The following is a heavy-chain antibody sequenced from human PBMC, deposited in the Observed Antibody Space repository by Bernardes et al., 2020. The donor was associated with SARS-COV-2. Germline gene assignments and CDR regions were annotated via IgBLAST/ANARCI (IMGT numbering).Heavy chain of an antibody. V-gene: IGHV3-7*01. D-gene: IGHD4-17*01. CDR2: INQDGSAK. CDR1: EVTCSSSG. CDR3: ARNGMGTVTSFN. Sequence: GGSLRLSCAASEVTCSSSGRHWVCQAPEKGLEWVGNINQDGSAKFHADSVKGRFTISRDNANNSLYLQMNSLRVEDTAVYYCARNGMGTVTSFNWGQGTLVTVSS. J-gene: IGHJ4*02.